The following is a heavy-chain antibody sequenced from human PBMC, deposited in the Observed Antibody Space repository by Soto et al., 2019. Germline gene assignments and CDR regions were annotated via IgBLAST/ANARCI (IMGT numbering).Heavy chain of an antibody. D-gene: IGHD1-7*01. CDR1: GGSFTSNNW. V-gene: IGHV4-4*02. CDR2: IYRTGST. Sequence: PSETLSLTCAVSGGSFTSNNWWTWVRQPPGQGLEWIGEIYRTGSTNYNPSLKSRVTISLDKSENQFSLKVASLTAADTAVYYCASRDPGTSVDYWGQGTLVTVSS. CDR3: ASRDPGTSVDY. J-gene: IGHJ4*02.